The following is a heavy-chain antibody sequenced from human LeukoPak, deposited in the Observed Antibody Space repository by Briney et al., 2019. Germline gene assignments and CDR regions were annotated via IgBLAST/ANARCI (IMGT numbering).Heavy chain of an antibody. Sequence: PGGSLRLSCAASGFTFSSYAMHWVRQAPGKGLEWVAVISYDGSNKYYADSVKGRFTISRDNSKNTLYLQMNSLRSEDTAVYYCARGRGGDGYNWLCYFDYWGQGTLVTVSP. CDR2: ISYDGSNK. J-gene: IGHJ4*02. CDR3: ARGRGGDGYNWLCYFDY. D-gene: IGHD5-24*01. V-gene: IGHV3-30-3*01. CDR1: GFTFSSYA.